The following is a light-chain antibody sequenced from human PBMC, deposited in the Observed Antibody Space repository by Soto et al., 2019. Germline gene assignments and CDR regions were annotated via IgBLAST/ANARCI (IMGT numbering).Light chain of an antibody. CDR3: QSYDSGLSYSWD. J-gene: IGLJ3*02. CDR2: NNR. CDR1: SSNIGAGYD. V-gene: IGLV1-40*01. Sequence: QSVLTQPPSVSGAPGQRVTISCSGSSSNIGAGYDVHWYQPLPGTAPKLLIYNNRNRPSGVPDRFSGPKSGTSAPLALTGLQAEDGADYYCQSYDSGLSYSWDFGGGTKLTVL.